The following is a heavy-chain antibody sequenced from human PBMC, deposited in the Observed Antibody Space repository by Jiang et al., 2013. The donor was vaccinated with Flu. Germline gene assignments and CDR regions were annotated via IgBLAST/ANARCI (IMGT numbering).Heavy chain of an antibody. CDR3: ASLKRRDASSGNYWVFYVFDL. Sequence: GSGLVKPSETLSLTCTVSGGSISSPTYYWGWIRQPPGRRLEWIGRIFHTGSAYYNPSLTSRVTMSVDTSKNQFSLKLSSVTAADTAVYYCASLKRRDASSGNYWVFYVFDLWGQGTMVTVSS. CDR2: IFHTGSA. J-gene: IGHJ3*01. V-gene: IGHV4-39*01. D-gene: IGHD3-22*01. CDR1: GGSISSPTYY.